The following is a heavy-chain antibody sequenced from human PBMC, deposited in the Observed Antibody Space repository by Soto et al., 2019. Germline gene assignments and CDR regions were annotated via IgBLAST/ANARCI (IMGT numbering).Heavy chain of an antibody. J-gene: IGHJ6*02. Sequence: GESLKISCKGSGYSFTSYWIGWVRQMPGKGLEWMGIIYPGDSDTRYSPSFQGQVTISADKSISTAYLQWSSLKASDTAMYYCARTSAAGKYYYGMDVVGQGTTGTVS. D-gene: IGHD6-13*01. V-gene: IGHV5-51*01. CDR2: IYPGDSDT. CDR1: GYSFTSYW. CDR3: ARTSAAGKYYYGMDV.